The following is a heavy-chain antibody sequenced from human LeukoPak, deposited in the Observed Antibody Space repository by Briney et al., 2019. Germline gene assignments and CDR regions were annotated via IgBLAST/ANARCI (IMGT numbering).Heavy chain of an antibody. V-gene: IGHV1-2*02. CDR2: INPNSAGT. D-gene: IGHD3-10*01. J-gene: IGHJ4*02. CDR1: GYTFTGYY. Sequence: ASVKVSCKASGYTFTGYYIHWVRQAPGQGLEWMGWINPNSAGTKYAQKFQGRVTMSRDTSISIAYMELSRLTSDDTAVFYCARGRSEGDTIDYWGQGTLVTVSS. CDR3: ARGRSEGDTIDY.